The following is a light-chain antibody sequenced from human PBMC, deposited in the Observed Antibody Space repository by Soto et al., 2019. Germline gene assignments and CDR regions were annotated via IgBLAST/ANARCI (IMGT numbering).Light chain of an antibody. CDR3: QPYGSSPPYT. Sequence: EVVLTQSPGTLSLSPGERATLSCRASQSVSNKYLAWYQQKPGQAPRLLIFGSSDRATGIPDRFSGSGSGTDFTLTIRRLEPEDFAVYYCQPYGSSPPYTFGQGTKLEIK. J-gene: IGKJ2*01. V-gene: IGKV3-20*01. CDR2: GSS. CDR1: QSVSNKY.